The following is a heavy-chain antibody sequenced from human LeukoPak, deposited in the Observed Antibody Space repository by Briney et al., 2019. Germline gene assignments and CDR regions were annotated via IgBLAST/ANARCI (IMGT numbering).Heavy chain of an antibody. CDR1: GFTFSRYR. CDR3: ARADGSGSQVDAFDI. Sequence: GGSLRLSCAASGFTFSRYRMNWVRQAPGKGQQWVSSISISSTYIYYADSVKGRFTISRDNAKNSLYLQMNSLRSEDTAVYYCARADGSGSQVDAFDIWGQGTMVTVSS. CDR2: ISISSTYI. J-gene: IGHJ3*02. D-gene: IGHD3-10*01. V-gene: IGHV3-21*01.